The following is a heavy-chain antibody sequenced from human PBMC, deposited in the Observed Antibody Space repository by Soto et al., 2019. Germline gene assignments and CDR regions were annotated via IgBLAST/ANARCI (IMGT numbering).Heavy chain of an antibody. V-gene: IGHV3-30*18. Sequence: PGGSLRLSCAASGFTFSSYGMHWVRQAPGKGLEWVAVISYDGSNKYYADSVKGRFTISRDNSKNTLYLQMNSLRAEDTAVYYCAKDSSGWPGGSDYWGQGTLVTVSS. D-gene: IGHD6-19*01. CDR1: GFTFSSYG. J-gene: IGHJ4*02. CDR2: ISYDGSNK. CDR3: AKDSSGWPGGSDY.